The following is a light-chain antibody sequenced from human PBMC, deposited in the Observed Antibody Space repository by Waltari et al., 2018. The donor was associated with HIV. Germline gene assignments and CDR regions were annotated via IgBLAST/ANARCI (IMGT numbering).Light chain of an antibody. J-gene: IGLJ2*01. V-gene: IGLV1-47*01. CDR2: RNN. CDR3: ATWTDSLSGVV. CDR1: SSNIGSNY. Sequence: QSVLTQSPSASGTPGQRVTISCSGSSSNIGSNYVYWYQQLHGTAPKLLLYRNNQRPSGVPDRFAGSKSGTSASLAISGLRSEDEAHYYCATWTDSLSGVVFGGGTKLRVL.